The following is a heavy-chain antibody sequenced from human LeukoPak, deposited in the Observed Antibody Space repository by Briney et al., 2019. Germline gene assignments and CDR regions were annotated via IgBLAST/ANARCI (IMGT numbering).Heavy chain of an antibody. V-gene: IGHV4-59*08. Sequence: SDTLSLTCTVCVGFISSYYWCWIRQPPGKGLEGIGYIYYSGSIKYNSSLKSRFTISVDTSKNPISLKLKSVTAADTAVYYCARFEWELSWVEPWGQGTLVRVSS. CDR2: IYYSGSI. CDR1: VGFISSYY. J-gene: IGHJ5*02. CDR3: ARFEWELSWVEP. D-gene: IGHD1-26*01.